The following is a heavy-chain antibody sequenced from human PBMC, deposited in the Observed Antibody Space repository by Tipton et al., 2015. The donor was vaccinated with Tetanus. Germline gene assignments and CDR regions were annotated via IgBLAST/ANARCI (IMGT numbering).Heavy chain of an antibody. D-gene: IGHD2-8*02. J-gene: IGHJ6*02. CDR1: GFTFDDYA. CDR2: SSWNSGTI. Sequence: SLRLSCAASGFTFDDYAMHWVRQAPGKGLEWGSGSSWNSGTIGYADSVKGRVTISRDNAKNSLYLQMNSLRAEDTAWYYCAKGTGYYGMDVWGQGTTVTVSS. CDR3: AKGTGYYGMDV. V-gene: IGHV3-9*01.